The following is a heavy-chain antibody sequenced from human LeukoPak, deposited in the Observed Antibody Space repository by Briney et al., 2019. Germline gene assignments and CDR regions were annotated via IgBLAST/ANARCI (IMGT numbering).Heavy chain of an antibody. D-gene: IGHD6-19*01. Sequence: PGGSLRLSCAASGFTFSNYALHWFRQAPGKGLEGVALTSYDGSNKYYADSVKGRFTISRDNSKNTLYLQMNSLRAEDTAVYYCARVDSSDWNAYFYYLDVWGKGTTVTVSS. CDR3: ARVDSSDWNAYFYYLDV. CDR2: TSYDGSNK. CDR1: GFTFSNYA. V-gene: IGHV3-30*04. J-gene: IGHJ6*03.